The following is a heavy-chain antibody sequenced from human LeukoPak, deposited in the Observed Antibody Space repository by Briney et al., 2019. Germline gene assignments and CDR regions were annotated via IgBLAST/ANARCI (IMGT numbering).Heavy chain of an antibody. CDR1: GGSFSGYY. CDR2: INHSGST. Sequence: SETLSLICAVYGGSFSGYYWSWIRQPPGKGLEWIGEINHSGSTNYNPSLKSRVTISVDTSKNQFSLKLSSVTAADTAVYYCARTQVLRFLEWLPKTAAFDYWGQGTLVTVSS. J-gene: IGHJ4*02. D-gene: IGHD3-3*01. CDR3: ARTQVLRFLEWLPKTAAFDY. V-gene: IGHV4-34*01.